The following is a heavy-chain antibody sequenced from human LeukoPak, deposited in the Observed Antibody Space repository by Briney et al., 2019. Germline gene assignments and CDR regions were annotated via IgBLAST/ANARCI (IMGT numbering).Heavy chain of an antibody. CDR1: GGSISSSSYY. V-gene: IGHV4-39*07. CDR3: AATIYSGSYYWFDP. CDR2: IYYSGST. D-gene: IGHD1-26*01. J-gene: IGHJ5*02. Sequence: PSETLSLTCTVSGGSISSSSYYWGWIRQPPGKGLEWIGSIYYSGSTYYNPSLKSRVTISVDTSKNQFSLKLSSVTAADTAVYYCAATIYSGSYYWFDPWGQGTLVTVSS.